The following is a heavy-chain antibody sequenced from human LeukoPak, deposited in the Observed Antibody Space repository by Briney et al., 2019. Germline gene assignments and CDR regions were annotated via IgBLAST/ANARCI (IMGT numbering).Heavy chain of an antibody. J-gene: IGHJ4*02. D-gene: IGHD6-6*01. CDR3: ARAYSRSRFDY. V-gene: IGHV5-10-1*01. Sequence: GESLRISCKGSGYNFTNYWISWVRQMLGKGLEWMGTIDPSDSYNNYSPSFQGHVTISADKSISTAYLQWSSLKASDTAMYYCARAYSRSRFDYWGQGTLVTVSS. CDR1: GYNFTNYW. CDR2: IDPSDSYN.